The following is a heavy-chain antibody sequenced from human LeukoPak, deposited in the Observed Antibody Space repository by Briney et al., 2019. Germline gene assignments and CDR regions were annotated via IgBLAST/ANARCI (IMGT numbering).Heavy chain of an antibody. CDR1: GHVFTNYW. CDR2: IYPGDSDS. D-gene: IGHD5-24*01. CDR3: ARHGVAGYNGAFHI. V-gene: IGHV5-51*01. J-gene: IGHJ3*02. Sequence: GESLKISCKASGHVFTNYWIAWVRQMPGKGLEWMGIIYPGDSDSRYSPSFQGHVTISADKTISTAYLQWSSLKASDTAMYYSARHGVAGYNGAFHIWGQGTMVTVSS.